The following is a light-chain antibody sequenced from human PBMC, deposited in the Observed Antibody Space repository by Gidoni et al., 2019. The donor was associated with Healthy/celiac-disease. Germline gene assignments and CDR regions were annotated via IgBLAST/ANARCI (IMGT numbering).Light chain of an antibody. CDR2: DAS. V-gene: IGKV3-11*01. Sequence: EIVLTQSPATLSLSPGERATLSCRASPSVSSYLAWYHQKTGQAPRLLIYDASNRATGIPARFSGSGSGTDFTLTIRSLEPEDFAVYYCQQRSNWPRTFGQGTKLEIK. CDR3: QQRSNWPRT. J-gene: IGKJ2*01. CDR1: PSVSSY.